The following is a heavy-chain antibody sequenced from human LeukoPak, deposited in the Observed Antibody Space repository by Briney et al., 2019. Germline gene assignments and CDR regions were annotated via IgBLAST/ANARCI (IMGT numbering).Heavy chain of an antibody. V-gene: IGHV3-30*02. CDR3: AKVSNGYSYGYDAFDI. Sequence: PGGSLRLSCAASGFTFSSYGMHWVRQAPGKGLEWVAFIRYDGSNKYYADSVKGRFTISRDNSKNTLYLQMNSPRAEDTAVYYCAKVSNGYSYGYDAFDIWGQGTMVTVSS. J-gene: IGHJ3*02. CDR1: GFTFSSYG. D-gene: IGHD5-18*01. CDR2: IRYDGSNK.